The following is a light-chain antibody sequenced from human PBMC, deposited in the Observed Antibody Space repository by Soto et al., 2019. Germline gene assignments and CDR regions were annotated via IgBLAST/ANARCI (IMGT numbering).Light chain of an antibody. CDR1: QTISSW. V-gene: IGKV1-5*01. CDR2: AAS. Sequence: DSQLTQSPSTLSGTLGHRAPIXDRASQTISSWLAWYQQKPGKAPKLLIYAASTLQSGVPSRFSGSGSGTDFTLTISSLQPEDFATYYCQQLNSYPITFGQGTRLEIK. CDR3: QQLNSYPIT. J-gene: IGKJ5*01.